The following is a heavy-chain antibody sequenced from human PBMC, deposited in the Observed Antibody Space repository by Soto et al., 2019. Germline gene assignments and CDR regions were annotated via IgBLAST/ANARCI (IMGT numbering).Heavy chain of an antibody. CDR3: AREISYGLDV. Sequence: QVQLVQSGAEVKKPGASVKVSWKASGYTFTSYDINWVRKATGQGLEWMGWMNPNSGNTGYAQKFEGRVTMTRNTHITTAYMERSSLRSEDTAVYCCAREISYGLDVWGQGTTGTVSS. CDR2: MNPNSGNT. J-gene: IGHJ6*02. CDR1: GYTFTSYD. V-gene: IGHV1-8*01.